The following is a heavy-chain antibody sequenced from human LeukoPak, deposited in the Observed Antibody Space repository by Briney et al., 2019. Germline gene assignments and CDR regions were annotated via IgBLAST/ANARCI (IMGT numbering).Heavy chain of an antibody. V-gene: IGHV3-30*18. J-gene: IGHJ4*02. Sequence: GGSLRLSCAASGFTFSTFGMHWVRQAPGKGLESVATILYDASYKYYADSVKGRFTISRDNSRNTLYLQMNSLRAEDTAVYYCAKEDSVGGFFDSWGQGTLVTVSS. CDR1: GFTFSTFG. CDR3: AKEDSVGGFFDS. D-gene: IGHD1-26*01. CDR2: ILYDASYK.